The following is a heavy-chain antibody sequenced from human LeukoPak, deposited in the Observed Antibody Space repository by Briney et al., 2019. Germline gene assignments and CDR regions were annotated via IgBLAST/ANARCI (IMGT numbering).Heavy chain of an antibody. D-gene: IGHD3-16*01. V-gene: IGHV3-13*01. CDR3: IRDLGLSHAYGAFDV. CDR2: IGNEGST. CDR1: GFTFSLYD. Sequence: GGPLRLSCAASGFTFSLYDMHWVRQATGKSLEWVSGIGNEGSTFYPGSLKGRFTISRDNAKNSLYLQMNRLSAEDTAVYYCIRDLGLSHAYGAFDVWGQGALVTVSS. J-gene: IGHJ3*01.